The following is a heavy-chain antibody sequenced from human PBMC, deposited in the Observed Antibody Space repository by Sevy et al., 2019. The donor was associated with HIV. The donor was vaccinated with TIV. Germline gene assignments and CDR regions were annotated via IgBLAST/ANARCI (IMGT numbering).Heavy chain of an antibody. V-gene: IGHV3-48*02. CDR3: ASLSFPAYSSRIRGSRYYYMDV. J-gene: IGHJ6*03. Sequence: GGSLRLSCAASGFTFSSYSMNWVRQAPGKGLEWVSYISSSSSTIYYADSVKGQFTISRENVTNSLYLQMNSLRDEDTAVYYCASLSFPAYSSRIRGSRYYYMDVWGKGTTVTVSS. CDR1: GFTFSSYS. CDR2: ISSSSSTI. D-gene: IGHD6-19*01.